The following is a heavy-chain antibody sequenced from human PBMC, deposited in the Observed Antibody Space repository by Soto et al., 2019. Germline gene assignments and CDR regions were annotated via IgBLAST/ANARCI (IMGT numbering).Heavy chain of an antibody. CDR3: AMVDNYVTPTPQDV. CDR2: ISHYSGNT. Sequence: QVQLVQSGDEVRKPGSSVKVSCKASGYIFVNYGIAWVRQAPGQGLEWMGWISHYSGNTNYASKVQRRLTMTTNTSTSPAYMALGSLTSDHTAVYYCAMVDNYVTPTPQDVWGQGTTVTVSS. D-gene: IGHD3-16*01. J-gene: IGHJ6*02. V-gene: IGHV1-18*01. CDR1: GYIFVNYG.